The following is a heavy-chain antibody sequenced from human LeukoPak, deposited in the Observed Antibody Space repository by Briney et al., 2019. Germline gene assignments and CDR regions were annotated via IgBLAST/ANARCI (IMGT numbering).Heavy chain of an antibody. V-gene: IGHV3-72*01. CDR1: GFPFSDHY. D-gene: IGHD3-9*01. J-gene: IGHJ4*02. CDR3: ARTYYDILTSIRDFDY. Sequence: GSLRLSCAASGFPFSDHYIDWVRQAPGKGLEWVGRTRNKARSYTTDYAASVKGRSTISRDDSKKSVYLQMNSLKTEDTAVYYCARTYYDILTSIRDFDYWGQGTLVTVSS. CDR2: TRNKARSYTT.